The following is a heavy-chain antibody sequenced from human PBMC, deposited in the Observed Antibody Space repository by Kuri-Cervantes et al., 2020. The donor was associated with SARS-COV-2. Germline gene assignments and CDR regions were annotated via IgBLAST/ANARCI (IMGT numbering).Heavy chain of an antibody. V-gene: IGHV3-30*03. Sequence: GGSLRLSCAASGFTFSSYGMHWVRQAPGKGLEWVAVISYDGSNKYYADSVKGRFTISRDNSKNTLYLQMNSLRAEDTAVYYCARAEKRTIFGVVNYYYYGMDAWGQGTTVTVSS. CDR2: ISYDGSNK. D-gene: IGHD3-3*01. CDR3: ARAEKRTIFGVVNYYYYGMDA. CDR1: GFTFSSYG. J-gene: IGHJ6*02.